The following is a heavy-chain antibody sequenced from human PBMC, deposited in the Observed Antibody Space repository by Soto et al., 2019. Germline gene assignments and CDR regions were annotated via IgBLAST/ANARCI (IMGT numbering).Heavy chain of an antibody. CDR2: ISGSGGST. Sequence: VGSLRLSCAASGFTFSSYAMSWVRQAPGKGLEWVSAISGSGGSTYYADSVKGRFTISRDNSKNTLYLQMNSLRAEDTAVYYCAKHSFVVVPAAYDYWGQGTLVTVSS. D-gene: IGHD2-2*01. CDR3: AKHSFVVVPAAYDY. V-gene: IGHV3-23*01. CDR1: GFTFSSYA. J-gene: IGHJ4*02.